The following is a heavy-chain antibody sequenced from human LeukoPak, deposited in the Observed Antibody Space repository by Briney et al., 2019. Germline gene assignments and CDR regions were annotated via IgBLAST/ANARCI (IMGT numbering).Heavy chain of an antibody. D-gene: IGHD6-19*01. Sequence: GGSLRLSCAASGFNFASNWMHWVRQTPGKGLMWVSRINSGGSGTNYADSVEGRFTISRDNAKNTLYLQMNSLRAEDTAVYYCARVDIAVAGLDYWGQGTLVTVSS. V-gene: IGHV3-74*01. CDR1: GFNFASNW. CDR3: ARVDIAVAGLDY. CDR2: INSGGSGT. J-gene: IGHJ4*02.